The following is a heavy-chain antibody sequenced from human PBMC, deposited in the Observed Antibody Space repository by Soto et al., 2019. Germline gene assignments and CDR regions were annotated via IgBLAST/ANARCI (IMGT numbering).Heavy chain of an antibody. CDR1: GYTFTAYH. V-gene: IGHV1-2*02. J-gene: IGHJ6*02. CDR3: ARNMDYYYGRGSGNGHGV. Sequence: QVRLVQSGAEVKEPGDSVRVSCEASGYTFTAYHIHWVRQAPGQGFEWMGWINPKIGDTGYAQDFQGRVSMTSDMSISTVYMELSRLTSDDTAIYYCARNMDYYYGRGSGNGHGVWGQGTTVTVFS. CDR2: INPKIGDT. D-gene: IGHD3-10*02.